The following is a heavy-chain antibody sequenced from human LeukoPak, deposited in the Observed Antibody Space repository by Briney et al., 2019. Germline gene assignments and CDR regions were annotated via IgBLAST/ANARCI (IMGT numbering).Heavy chain of an antibody. CDR3: ATAAGTS. Sequence: PSETLSLTCTVSGGSISSYYWSWIRQPPGKGLEWIGYINYSGSTNYNPSLKSRVTISVDTSKNQFSLKLSSVTAADTAVYYCATAAGTSWGQGTLVTVSS. V-gene: IGHV4-59*01. CDR2: INYSGST. D-gene: IGHD6-13*01. J-gene: IGHJ5*02. CDR1: GGSISSYY.